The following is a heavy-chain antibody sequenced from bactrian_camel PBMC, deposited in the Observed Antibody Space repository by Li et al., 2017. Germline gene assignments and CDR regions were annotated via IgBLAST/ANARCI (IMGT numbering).Heavy chain of an antibody. J-gene: IGHJ4*01. CDR2: ICSIA. D-gene: IGHD5*01. Sequence: HVQLVESGGESVQAGGSLRLSCDTSGFTFSRGCAAWFRQAPGKEREGVASICSIAVYADSVKGRFTISQNTAKNTLYLQMTNLKPDDSAMYYCAADQPVLDYGLGNPCALEDSGNVGQGTQVTVS. CDR1: GFTFSRGC. V-gene: IGHV3-3*01.